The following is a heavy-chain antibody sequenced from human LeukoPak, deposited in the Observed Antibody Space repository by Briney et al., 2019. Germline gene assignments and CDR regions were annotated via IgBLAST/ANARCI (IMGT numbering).Heavy chain of an antibody. CDR2: IRYDGSNK. CDR1: GFTFSSYG. V-gene: IGHV3-30*02. Sequence: PGGSLRLSCAASGFTFSSYGMHWVRQAPGKGLEWVAFIRYDGSNKYYADSVKGRFTISRDNSKNTLYLQMNSLRAEDTAVYYCARGGSWCTDGVCYYYFDYWGQGTLVTVSS. CDR3: ARGGSWCTDGVCYYYFDY. D-gene: IGHD2-8*01. J-gene: IGHJ4*02.